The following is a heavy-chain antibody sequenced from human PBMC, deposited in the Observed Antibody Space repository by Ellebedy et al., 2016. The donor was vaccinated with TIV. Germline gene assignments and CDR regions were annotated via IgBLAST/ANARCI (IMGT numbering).Heavy chain of an antibody. CDR1: GYTFTSYY. D-gene: IGHD3-22*01. J-gene: IGHJ4*02. V-gene: IGHV1-46*01. CDR3: ARGDYYDSRNLDY. CDR2: INPSGGSP. Sequence: ASVKVSCKASGYTFTSYYIYWVRQAPGRGLEWMGMINPSGGSPIYAQKFQGRVTITADESTSTAYMELSSLRSEDTALYYCARGDYYDSRNLDYWGQGTLVTVSS.